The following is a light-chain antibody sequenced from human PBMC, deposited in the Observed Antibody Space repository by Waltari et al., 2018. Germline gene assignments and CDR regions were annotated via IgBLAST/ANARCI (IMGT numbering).Light chain of an antibody. Sequence: DIQMTQSPSTLSASVGDTVTITCRASQSISSRLAWYQQKPGKTPKLLIFKASSLESGVPSRFSGSGSGTDFTLTISSLQPDDFATYYCQQYNTFWTFGQGTKVEIK. V-gene: IGKV1-5*03. CDR2: KAS. CDR1: QSISSR. J-gene: IGKJ1*01. CDR3: QQYNTFWT.